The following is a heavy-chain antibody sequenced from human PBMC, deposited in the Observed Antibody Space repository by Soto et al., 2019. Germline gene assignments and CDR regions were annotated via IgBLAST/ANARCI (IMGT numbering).Heavy chain of an antibody. CDR3: ARARSAAGTGWFAP. D-gene: IGHD6-13*01. Sequence: QVQLVQSGAEVKKPGASVKVSCKASGYTFTSYDINWVRQATGQGLEWMGWMNPNSGNTGYAQKFQRRVTMTMYSSTSTTYMALSSLRSEATAVSYCARARSAAGTGWFAPFGQGTLVPVSS. CDR1: GYTFTSYD. CDR2: MNPNSGNT. J-gene: IGHJ5*02. V-gene: IGHV1-8*01.